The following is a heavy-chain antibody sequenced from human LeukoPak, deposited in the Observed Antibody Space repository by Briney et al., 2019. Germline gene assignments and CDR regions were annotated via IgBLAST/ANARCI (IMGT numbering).Heavy chain of an antibody. V-gene: IGHV1-18*01. J-gene: IGHJ6*03. CDR1: GYTFTSYG. CDR3: AIERGEYYRENAPNYYMDV. Sequence: ASVKVSCKASGYTFTSYGISWVRQAPGQGLEWMGWISAYNGNTNYAQKLQGRVTMTTDTSTSTAYMELRSLRSDDTAVYYCAIERGEYYRENAPNYYMDVWGKGTTVTVSS. CDR2: ISAYNGNT. D-gene: IGHD3-16*01.